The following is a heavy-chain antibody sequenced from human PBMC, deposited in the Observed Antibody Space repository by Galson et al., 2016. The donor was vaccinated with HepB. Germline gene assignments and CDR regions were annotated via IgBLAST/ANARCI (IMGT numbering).Heavy chain of an antibody. V-gene: IGHV4-34*01. Sequence: ETLSLTCGVYGGSFGGYYWSWIRQPPGKGLEWIGEINHRGSSNYNPSLNSRVTISVDTSNNHFSLRLTSVTAADTALYYCARQYWGGPSDYWGQGILVTVSS. D-gene: IGHD2/OR15-2a*01. J-gene: IGHJ4*02. CDR3: ARQYWGGPSDY. CDR2: INHRGSS. CDR1: GGSFGGYY.